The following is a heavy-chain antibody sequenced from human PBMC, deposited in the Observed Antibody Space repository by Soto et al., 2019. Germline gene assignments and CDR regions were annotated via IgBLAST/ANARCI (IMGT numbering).Heavy chain of an antibody. D-gene: IGHD3-10*01. V-gene: IGHV3-48*02. CDR3: AREPDGIIDFDY. CDR2: ITSDSSTR. CDR1: GFTFSSFG. Sequence: EVQLVESGGGLLQPGGSLRLSCAVSGFTFSSFGMNWVRQAPGKGLEWISYITSDSSTRHYADFVKGRFTISRDNAKNSLYLQMNSLRDEDTAVYFCAREPDGIIDFDYWGQGTQVTVSS. J-gene: IGHJ4*02.